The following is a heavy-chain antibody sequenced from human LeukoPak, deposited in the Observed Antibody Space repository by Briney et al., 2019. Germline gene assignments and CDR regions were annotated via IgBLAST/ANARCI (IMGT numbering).Heavy chain of an antibody. D-gene: IGHD2-2*02. J-gene: IGHJ4*02. V-gene: IGHV1-69*13. CDR2: IIPIFDSA. CDR1: GDTFNSYE. CDR3: ARGVPATIRGGSNYFDF. Sequence: SVKVSCKDSGDTFNSYEITWVRQAPGQGLEWVGGIIPIFDSAKYAQKFQGRVTITADESSKTAYMELSSLTSEDTAIYYCARGVPATIRGGSNYFDFWGQGTLVTVSS.